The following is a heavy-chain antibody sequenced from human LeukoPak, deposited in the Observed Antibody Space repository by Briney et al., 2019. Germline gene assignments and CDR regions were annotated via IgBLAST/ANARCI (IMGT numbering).Heavy chain of an antibody. D-gene: IGHD6-13*01. CDR2: INPNSGGT. J-gene: IGHJ4*02. V-gene: IGHV1-2*02. CDR3: ATGSSWYLVDTEDDY. CDR1: GYTFTGYY. Sequence: ASVKVSCKASGYTFTGYYMHWVRQAPGQGLEWMGWINPNSGGTNYAQKFQGRVTMTRDTSISTAYMELSRLRSDDTAVYYCATGSSWYLVDTEDDYWGQGTLVTVSS.